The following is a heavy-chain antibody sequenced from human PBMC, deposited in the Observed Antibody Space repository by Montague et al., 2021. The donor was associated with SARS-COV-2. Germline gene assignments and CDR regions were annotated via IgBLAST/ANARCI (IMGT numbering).Heavy chain of an antibody. V-gene: IGHV4-34*01. CDR1: GGSFSGYY. CDR2: IHHTGST. D-gene: IGHD6-25*01. Sequence: SETLSLTCAVYGGSFSGYYWSWIRQPPGKGLEWIGQIHHTGSTIYKPSLKSRVTISEDTSKNQFSLKMTSVTAADTAVYYCARGGYQLGFGLDVWGQGTTVTVSS. CDR3: ARGGYQLGFGLDV. J-gene: IGHJ6*02.